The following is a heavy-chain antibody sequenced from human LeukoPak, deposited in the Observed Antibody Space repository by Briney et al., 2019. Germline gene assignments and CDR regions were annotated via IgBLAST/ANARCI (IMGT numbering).Heavy chain of an antibody. Sequence: GGSLRLSCAASGFTFSSFWMSWVRQAPGKGLEWVANIKKDGSQKYYVDSVEGRFTISRDNAKNSLYLQMDILRVDDTAVYYCTRVFGGYDVSDYWGQGTLVTVSS. CDR3: TRVFGGYDVSDY. D-gene: IGHD3-3*01. CDR2: IKKDGSQK. V-gene: IGHV3-7*03. J-gene: IGHJ4*02. CDR1: GFTFSSFW.